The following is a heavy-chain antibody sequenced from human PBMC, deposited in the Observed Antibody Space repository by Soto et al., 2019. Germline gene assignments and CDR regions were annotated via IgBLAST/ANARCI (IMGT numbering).Heavy chain of an antibody. Sequence: QVTLKESGPVLVKPTETLTLTCTVSGFSLSDAKLGVSWIRQPPGKALEWLAHIFSNDEKSYNTSLKSRLSISRDTSKSQVVLTMTNMDPADTATFYCARMQSPGRPYVNRGVNFFDYWGQGTLVTVSS. D-gene: IGHD3-10*01. CDR3: ARMQSPGRPYVNRGVNFFDY. CDR1: GFSLSDAKLG. CDR2: IFSNDEK. V-gene: IGHV2-26*01. J-gene: IGHJ4*02.